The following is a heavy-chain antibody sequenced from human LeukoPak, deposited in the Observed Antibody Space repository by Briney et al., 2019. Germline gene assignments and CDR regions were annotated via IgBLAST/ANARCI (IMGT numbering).Heavy chain of an antibody. V-gene: IGHV1-2*06. CDR3: ARDRGHY. Sequence: AASVKVSCKASGYTFTSYYMHWVRQAPGQGLEWMGRINPNSSGKNYAQKFQGRVTMTRDKSISTAYMQMSRLRSDDTAVYYCARDRGHYWGQGTLVTVSS. CDR1: GYTFTSYY. J-gene: IGHJ4*02. CDR2: INPNSSGK.